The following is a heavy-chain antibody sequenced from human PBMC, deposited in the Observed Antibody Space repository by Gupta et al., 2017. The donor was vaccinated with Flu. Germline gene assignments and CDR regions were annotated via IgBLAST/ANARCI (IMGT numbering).Heavy chain of an antibody. CDR2: ISAYNPNT. CDR1: GYTFTSYG. Sequence: QVQLVQSGAEVKKPGASVKVSCTVSGYTFTSYGISWVRQAPGQGLEWMGWISAYNPNTKHATKLHVRGTMTTDTSTRSADRVLRILRSEETELYDCARDDAYDCCVSGYSPFDDRCWGTLIAICSDRASDERIFTLVYF. V-gene: IGHV1-18*01. J-gene: IGHJ4*01. D-gene: IGHD3-3*01. CDR3: ARDDAYDCCVSGYSPFDDRCWGTLIAICSDRASDERIFTLVYF.